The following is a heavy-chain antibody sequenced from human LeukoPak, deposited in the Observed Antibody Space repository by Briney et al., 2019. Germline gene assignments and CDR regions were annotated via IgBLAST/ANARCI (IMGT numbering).Heavy chain of an antibody. V-gene: IGHV3-66*01. CDR2: IYSGGST. J-gene: IGHJ4*02. D-gene: IGHD2-15*01. Sequence: GGSLRLSCAASGFTASSNYMSWVRQAPGRGLEWVSVIYSGGSTYYADSVKGRFTISRDNSKNTLYLQMNSLRAEDTAVYYCASTQRGDYFDYWGQGTLVTVSS. CDR3: ASTQRGDYFDY. CDR1: GFTASSNY.